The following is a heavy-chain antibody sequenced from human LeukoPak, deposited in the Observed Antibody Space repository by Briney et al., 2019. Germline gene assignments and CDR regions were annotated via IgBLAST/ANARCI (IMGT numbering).Heavy chain of an antibody. CDR2: IIPIFGTA. J-gene: IGHJ5*02. Sequence: SVKVSCRASGYTFTSYAISWVRQAPGQGLEWMGGIIPIFGTANYAQKFQGRVTITADKSTSTAYMELSSLRSEDTAVYYCARVPAGVATIYGWFGPWGQGTLVTVSS. V-gene: IGHV1-69*06. CDR1: GYTFTSYA. D-gene: IGHD5-12*01. CDR3: ARVPAGVATIYGWFGP.